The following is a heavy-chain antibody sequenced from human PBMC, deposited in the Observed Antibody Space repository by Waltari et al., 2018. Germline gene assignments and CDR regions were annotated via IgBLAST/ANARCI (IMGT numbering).Heavy chain of an antibody. CDR1: GFTFSSYA. CDR2: IYSGGST. J-gene: IGHJ4*02. CDR3: AKGGWERWLRY. D-gene: IGHD1-26*01. V-gene: IGHV3-23*03. Sequence: EVQLLESGGGLVQPGGSLRLSCAASGFTFSSYAMSWVRQAPGKGLEWVSVIYSGGSTYYADSGKGRFTIARDNSKNTLYLQMNSLRAEDTAVYYGAKGGWERWLRYWGQGTLVTVSS.